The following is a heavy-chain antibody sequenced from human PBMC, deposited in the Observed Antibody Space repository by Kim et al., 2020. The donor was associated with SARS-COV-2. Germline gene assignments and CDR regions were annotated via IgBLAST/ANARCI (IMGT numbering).Heavy chain of an antibody. V-gene: IGHV3-23*01. Sequence: SAESVKGRFTISRDNSKNTLYLQMNSMRAEATAVYYCAKTSSPRPPHFDYWGQGTLVTVSS. CDR3: AKTSSPRPPHFDY. J-gene: IGHJ4*02.